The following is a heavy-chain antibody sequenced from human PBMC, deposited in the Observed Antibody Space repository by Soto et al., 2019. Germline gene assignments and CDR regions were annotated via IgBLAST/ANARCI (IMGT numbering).Heavy chain of an antibody. CDR1: GGTFSSYT. V-gene: IGHV1-69*02. D-gene: IGHD2-15*01. Sequence: QVQLVQSGAEVKKPGSSVKVSCKASGGTFSSYTISWVRQAPGQGLEWMGRIIPILGIANYAQKFQGRVTITADKSTSTAYMELSRLRSEDTAVYYCARSGFCSGGSCYEKDFDYWGQGTLVTVSS. CDR2: IIPILGIA. J-gene: IGHJ4*02. CDR3: ARSGFCSGGSCYEKDFDY.